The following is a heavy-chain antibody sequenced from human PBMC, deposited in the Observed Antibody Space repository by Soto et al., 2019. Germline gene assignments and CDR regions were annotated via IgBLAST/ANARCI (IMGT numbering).Heavy chain of an antibody. Sequence: ETLSPSGTGPGASISSYYWSWIRQPAGKGLEWIGYIYYSGSTNYNPSLKSRVTISVDTSKNQFSLKLSSVTAADTAVYYCERGTPKWELLYYFDYWGQGTLVTVYS. J-gene: IGHJ4*02. CDR3: ERGTPKWELLYYFDY. V-gene: IGHV4-59*01. CDR2: IYYSGST. D-gene: IGHD1-26*01. CDR1: GASISSYY.